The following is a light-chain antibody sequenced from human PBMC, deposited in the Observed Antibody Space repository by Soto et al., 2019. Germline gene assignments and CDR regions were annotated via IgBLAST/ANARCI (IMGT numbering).Light chain of an antibody. V-gene: IGKV1-16*01. CDR2: ATS. J-gene: IGKJ1*01. CDR1: QCIANY. Sequence: DIQLTQSPSSLSASVGDRVTITCRASQCIANYLNWYQQKPGKAPNLLIYATSSLRGGVPSRFSGSGSGTEFTLTISSLQPDDFATYYCQQYNSYSTFGQGTKVDI. CDR3: QQYNSYST.